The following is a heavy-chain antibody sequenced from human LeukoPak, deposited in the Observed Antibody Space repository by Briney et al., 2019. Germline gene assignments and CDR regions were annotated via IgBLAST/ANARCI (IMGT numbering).Heavy chain of an antibody. CDR2: ISSSGSTI. V-gene: IGHV3-11*04. J-gene: IGHJ3*02. Sequence: GGSLRLSCAASGFTFSDYYMSWIRQAPGKGLEWVSYISSSGSTIYYADSVKGRFTISRDNAKNSLYLQMNSLRAEDTAVYYCARVLFAGNFDWFFDAFDIWGQGTMVTVSS. CDR3: ARVLFAGNFDWFFDAFDI. D-gene: IGHD3-9*01. CDR1: GFTFSDYY.